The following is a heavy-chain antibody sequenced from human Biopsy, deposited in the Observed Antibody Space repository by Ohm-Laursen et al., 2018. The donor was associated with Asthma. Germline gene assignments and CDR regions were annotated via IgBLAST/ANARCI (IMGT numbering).Heavy chain of an antibody. D-gene: IGHD3-22*01. V-gene: IGHV3-53*01. CDR1: GFAVSRDY. J-gene: IGHJ4*02. Sequence: SLRLSCAASGFAVSRDYMFWVRQAPGKGLEWVSVIYSGGTSHTADSVRGRFTISRDYSKNTLYLQMHSLRAEDTAVYYCARGDSSNSSHYYFDYWGQGTLVTVSS. CDR3: ARGDSSNSSHYYFDY. CDR2: IYSGGTS.